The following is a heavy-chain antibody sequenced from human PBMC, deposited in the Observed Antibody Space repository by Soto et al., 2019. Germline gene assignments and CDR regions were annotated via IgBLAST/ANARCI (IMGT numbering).Heavy chain of an antibody. V-gene: IGHV3-49*03. CDR1: GFTFGDYA. J-gene: IGHJ6*02. CDR2: IRSKAYGGTT. CDR3: SKGDTAMDYYYYGMDV. D-gene: IGHD5-18*01. Sequence: GGSLRLSCTASGFTFGDYAMSWFRQAPGKGLEWVGFIRSKAYGGTTEYAASVKGRFTISRDDSKSIAYLQMNSLKTEDTAVYYCSKGDTAMDYYYYGMDVWGQGTTVTVSS.